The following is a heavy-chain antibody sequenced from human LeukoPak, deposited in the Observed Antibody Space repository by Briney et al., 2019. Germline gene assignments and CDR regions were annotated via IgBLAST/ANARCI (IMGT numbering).Heavy chain of an antibody. Sequence: ASVKVSCKVYGDTLTELSTHWVRRAPGKGLEWMGGFDPEHGEAIYAQTFQGRITMTEDTSTDTAYMELSSLTSDDTAVYYCAAEGQRLLGYWGQGTLVTVSS. D-gene: IGHD3-10*01. J-gene: IGHJ4*02. CDR3: AAEGQRLLGY. CDR2: FDPEHGEA. V-gene: IGHV1-24*01. CDR1: GDTLTELS.